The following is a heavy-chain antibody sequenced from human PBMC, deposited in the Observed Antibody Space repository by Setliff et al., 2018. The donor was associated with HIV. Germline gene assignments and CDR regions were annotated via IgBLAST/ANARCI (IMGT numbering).Heavy chain of an antibody. CDR2: IYYSGST. D-gene: IGHD6-6*01. Sequence: SETLSLTCTVSGGSISSYFWSWIRQPPGKGLEWIGYIYYSGSTNYNPSLKSRVTISVDTSKNQFSLKLSSVTAADTAVYYCARAHIGIAARWSGWFDPWGQGTLVTVSS. CDR1: GGSISSYF. CDR3: ARAHIGIAARWSGWFDP. J-gene: IGHJ5*02. V-gene: IGHV4-59*01.